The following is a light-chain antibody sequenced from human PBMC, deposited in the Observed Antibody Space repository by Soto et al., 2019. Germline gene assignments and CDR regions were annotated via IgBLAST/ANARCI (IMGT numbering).Light chain of an antibody. CDR3: SSYTSSNTLV. J-gene: IGLJ1*01. CDR2: DVS. V-gene: IGLV2-14*01. CDR1: NSDVGGYNY. Sequence: QSALTQPASVSGSPGQSITISCTGTNSDVGGYNYVSWYQQHLGKAPKLIIYDVSNRPSGVSNRFSASKSGNTASLTISGLQAEDEADYYCSSYTSSNTLVFGTGTKLTVL.